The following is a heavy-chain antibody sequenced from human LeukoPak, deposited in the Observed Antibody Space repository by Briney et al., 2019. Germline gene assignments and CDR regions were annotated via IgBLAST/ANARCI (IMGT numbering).Heavy chain of an antibody. J-gene: IGHJ6*02. Sequence: GGSLRLSCAASGFTFSNYWMHWVRQAPGKGLVWVSRINSDGSSTSYADSVKGRFTISRDNAKNTLYLQMNSLRVEDTAVYYCAIDYGRSRDYGMDVWGPGTTVTVSS. D-gene: IGHD3-10*01. CDR3: AIDYGRSRDYGMDV. CDR1: GFTFSNYW. CDR2: INSDGSST. V-gene: IGHV3-74*01.